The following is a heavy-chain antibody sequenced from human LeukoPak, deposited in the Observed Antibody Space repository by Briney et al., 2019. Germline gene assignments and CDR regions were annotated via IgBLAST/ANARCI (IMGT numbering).Heavy chain of an antibody. J-gene: IGHJ5*02. CDR2: INHNSGDT. Sequence: ASVNVSCKASGYTFTGYYIHWVRQSPGQRLEWRGWINHNSGDTDYAQRFRGRVPMTRDTSISTAFMELRRLMSDDTAIYYCARGSPLAATGSGLTSWGQGTLVTVSS. D-gene: IGHD6-13*01. CDR3: ARGSPLAATGSGLTS. V-gene: IGHV1-2*02. CDR1: GYTFTGYY.